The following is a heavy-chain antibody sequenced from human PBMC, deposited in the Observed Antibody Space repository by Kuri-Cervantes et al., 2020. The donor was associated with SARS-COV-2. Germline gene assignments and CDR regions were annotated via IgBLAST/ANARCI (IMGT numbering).Heavy chain of an antibody. J-gene: IGHJ3*02. CDR3: ARVDGDYYDAFDI. CDR2: ITGRGDSE. V-gene: IGHV3-23*01. CDR1: GISFSYYA. Sequence: LSLTCAASGISFSYYAMTWVRQTPGKGLEWVSTITGRGDSEFYADSVKGRFIISRDNLKNTLYLQMNSLRAEDTAVYYCARVDGDYYDAFDIWGQGTMVTVSS. D-gene: IGHD4-17*01.